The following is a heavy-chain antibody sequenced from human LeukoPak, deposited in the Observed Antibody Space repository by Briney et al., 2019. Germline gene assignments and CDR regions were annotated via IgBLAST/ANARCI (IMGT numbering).Heavy chain of an antibody. V-gene: IGHV3-66*01. CDR1: GFTVSSNY. D-gene: IGHD3-9*01. J-gene: IGHJ3*02. CDR2: IYSGGST. Sequence: PGGSLTLSCAASGFTVSSNYMSWVRQPPGKGLEWVSVIYSGGSTYYADSVKGRFTISRDNSKHTLYLQMNSLRAEDTAVYYCARDGGYVILTGYYVGAFDIWGQGTMVTVSS. CDR3: ARDGGYVILTGYYVGAFDI.